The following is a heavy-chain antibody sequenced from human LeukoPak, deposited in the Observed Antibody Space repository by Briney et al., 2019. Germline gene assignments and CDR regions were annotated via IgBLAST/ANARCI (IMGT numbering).Heavy chain of an antibody. Sequence: PGGSLRLSCAASGFTFSSYSMNWVRQAPGKGLEWVSSISSSSSYIYYADSVKGRFTISRDNAKNSLYLQMNSLRAEDTAVYYCARVPHFGSGSDAFDIWGQGTMVTVSS. V-gene: IGHV3-21*01. CDR1: GFTFSSYS. J-gene: IGHJ3*02. CDR2: ISSSSSYI. D-gene: IGHD3-10*01. CDR3: ARVPHFGSGSDAFDI.